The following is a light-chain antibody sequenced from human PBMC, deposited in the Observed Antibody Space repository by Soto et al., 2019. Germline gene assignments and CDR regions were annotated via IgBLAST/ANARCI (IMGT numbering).Light chain of an antibody. CDR2: AAS. V-gene: IGKV1-39*01. CDR1: QRTSSY. Sequence: DIQMPQSPSSLSASVGDRVTITCRASQRTSSYLSWYQQKPGKAPKLLSYAASSLQSGVSSRFSGGGSGTDFTLTISSLQPEDSATYYCQQSYSTPYTFGQGTKLEIK. J-gene: IGKJ2*01. CDR3: QQSYSTPYT.